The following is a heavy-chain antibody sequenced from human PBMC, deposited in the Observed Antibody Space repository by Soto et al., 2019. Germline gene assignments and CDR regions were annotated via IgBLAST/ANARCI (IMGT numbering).Heavy chain of an antibody. CDR1: GFTFSSYA. D-gene: IGHD3-16*01. CDR2: ISGSGGST. CDR3: AKEGGGLREVALDI. Sequence: PWGSLRLSCAASGFTFSSYAMSWVRQAPGKGLEWVSAISGSGGSTYYADSVKGRFTISRDNSKNTLYLQMNSLRAEDTAVDYCAKEGGGLREVALDIGGQGKMFTVS. J-gene: IGHJ3*02. V-gene: IGHV3-23*01.